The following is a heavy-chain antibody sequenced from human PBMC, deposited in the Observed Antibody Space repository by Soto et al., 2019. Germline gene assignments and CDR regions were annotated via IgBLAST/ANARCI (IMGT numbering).Heavy chain of an antibody. J-gene: IGHJ4*02. D-gene: IGHD6-6*01. CDR1: GGSFSGYY. CDR3: ARGVPSIAARRPLDY. Sequence: QVQLQQWGAGLLKPSETLSLTCDVYGGSFSGYYWSWIRQPPGKGLEWIGEINHSGSTNYNPSLKSRATISVDTSKNQFSLKLSSGTAADTAVYYCARGVPSIAARRPLDYWGQGTLVTVSS. V-gene: IGHV4-34*01. CDR2: INHSGST.